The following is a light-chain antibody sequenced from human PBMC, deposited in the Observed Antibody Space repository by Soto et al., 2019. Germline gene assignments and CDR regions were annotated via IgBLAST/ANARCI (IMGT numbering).Light chain of an antibody. CDR2: AAS. CDR3: LQYYNFSWT. V-gene: IGKV1-6*01. J-gene: IGKJ1*01. Sequence: IQMTQSPSSLSASVGDEVTITCRASQTIMTYLNWYQLKPGKPPRLLIFAASNLQSGVPSRFSGSGSVTDFTLAITGLQPEDFATYYCLQYYNFSWTFGQGTKVDIK. CDR1: QTIMTY.